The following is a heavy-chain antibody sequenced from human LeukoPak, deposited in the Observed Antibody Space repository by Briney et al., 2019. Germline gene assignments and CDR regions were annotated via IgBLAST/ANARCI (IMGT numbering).Heavy chain of an antibody. Sequence: SETLSLTCAVYGGSFSGYYWSWIRQPPGKGLEWIGEINHSGSTNYNPSLKSRVTISVDTSKNRFSLKLSSVTAADTAVYYCARGTRKIAAAGTRERTRSYWYFDLWGRGTLVTVSS. V-gene: IGHV4-34*01. CDR3: ARGTRKIAAAGTRERTRSYWYFDL. CDR2: INHSGST. CDR1: GGSFSGYY. D-gene: IGHD6-13*01. J-gene: IGHJ2*01.